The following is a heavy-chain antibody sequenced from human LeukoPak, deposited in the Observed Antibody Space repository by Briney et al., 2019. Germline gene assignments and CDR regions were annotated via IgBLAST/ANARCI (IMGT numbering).Heavy chain of an antibody. CDR1: GGSISSYY. J-gene: IGHJ6*03. CDR2: IYCSGGT. V-gene: IGHV4-59*01. CDR3: ARDHSSAIYTYYYYYIDV. Sequence: SETLSLTCTASGGSISSYYWSWLRQPPGKGLEWVGYIYCSGGTKYNPSLQSRVTISVDTSKNQFSLKLSSVTAADTAVYYCARDHSSAIYTYYYYYIDVWGKGTTVTISS. D-gene: IGHD2-2*02.